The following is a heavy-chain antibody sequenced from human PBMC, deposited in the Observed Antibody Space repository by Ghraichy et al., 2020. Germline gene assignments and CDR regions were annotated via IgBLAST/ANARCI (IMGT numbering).Heavy chain of an antibody. D-gene: IGHD3-22*01. CDR2: IKQDGSEK. J-gene: IGHJ4*02. CDR1: GFTLSNYW. Sequence: GGSLRLSCTASGFTLSNYWMGWVRQAPGKGLEWVANIKQDGSEKHYVCSVEGRFTISRDNAKNSVYLQMNSLRAEDTAVYYCARAAYYYDRSDYGGRGTLVTVSS. CDR3: ARAAYYYDRSDY. V-gene: IGHV3-7*01.